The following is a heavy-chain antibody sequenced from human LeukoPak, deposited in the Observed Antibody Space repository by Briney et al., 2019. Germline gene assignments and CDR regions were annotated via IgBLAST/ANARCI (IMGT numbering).Heavy chain of an antibody. Sequence: RXAPGXXLEWMGWMNPNSGNTGYAQKFQGRVTMTRNTSISTAYMELSSLRSEDTAVYYCAREEGYYGSGSYGXWGXXT. J-gene: IGHJ4*02. V-gene: IGHV1-8*01. CDR3: AREEGYYGSGSYGX. D-gene: IGHD3-10*01. CDR2: MNPNSGNT.